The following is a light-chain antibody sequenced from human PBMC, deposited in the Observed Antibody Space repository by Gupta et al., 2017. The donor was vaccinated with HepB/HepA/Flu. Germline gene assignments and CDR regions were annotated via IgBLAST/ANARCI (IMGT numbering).Light chain of an antibody. V-gene: IGKV2-30*01. CDR2: KAS. Sequence: DAVLTQSPLFLVVTPGQPASISCKSSRSLVYSDGDSYLSWFHQRPGQSPRRLIYKASNRDSGVPGRFSGSGSGTDFTLKISRVEAEDVGVYYCMESTKWPWTFGPGTKVEIQ. CDR1: RSLVYSDGDSY. J-gene: IGKJ1*01. CDR3: MESTKWPWT.